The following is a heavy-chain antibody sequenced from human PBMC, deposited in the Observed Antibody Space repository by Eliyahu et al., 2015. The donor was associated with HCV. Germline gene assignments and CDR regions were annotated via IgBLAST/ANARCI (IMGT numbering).Heavy chain of an antibody. CDR1: GGSIXXGGYS. CDR2: IYHSGST. CDR3: ARVSQLHISYNWFDP. Sequence: QLQLQESGSGLVKPSQTLSLTCAVSGGSIXXGGYSWXWIRQPPGKGLEWIGYIYHSGSTYYNPSLKSRVTISVDRSKNQFSLKLSSVTAADTAVYYCARVSQLHISYNWFDPWGQGTLVTVSS. J-gene: IGHJ5*02. V-gene: IGHV4-30-2*01. D-gene: IGHD2-2*01.